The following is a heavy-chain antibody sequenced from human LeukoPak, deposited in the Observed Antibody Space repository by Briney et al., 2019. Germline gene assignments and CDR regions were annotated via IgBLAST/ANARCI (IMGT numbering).Heavy chain of an antibody. V-gene: IGHV3-64*04. D-gene: IGHD5-18*01. Sequence: GGSLRLSCSASGFTFSSYAMHWVRQAPGKGLEYVSAISSNGGSTYYADSVKGRFTISRDNSKNSLDLQMNSLRDEDTAVYYCASGVETSMGNDYWGQGTLVTVSS. CDR1: GFTFSSYA. J-gene: IGHJ4*02. CDR3: ASGVETSMGNDY. CDR2: ISSNGGST.